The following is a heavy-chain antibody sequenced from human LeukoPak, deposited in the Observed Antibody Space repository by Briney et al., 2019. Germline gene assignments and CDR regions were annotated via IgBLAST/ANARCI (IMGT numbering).Heavy chain of an antibody. CDR1: GGSISSSSYY. Sequence: SETLSLTCTVSGGSISSSSYYWGWIRQPPGKGVEWIGSIYYSGSTYYDPSLKSRVTISVDTSKNQFSLKLSSVTAADTAVYYCARPGNYDSSGYFTDAFDIWGQGTMVTVSS. V-gene: IGHV4-39*01. J-gene: IGHJ3*02. CDR2: IYYSGST. CDR3: ARPGNYDSSGYFTDAFDI. D-gene: IGHD3-22*01.